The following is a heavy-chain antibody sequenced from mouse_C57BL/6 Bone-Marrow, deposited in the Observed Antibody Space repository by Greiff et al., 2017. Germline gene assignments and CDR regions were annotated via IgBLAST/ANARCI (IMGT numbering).Heavy chain of an antibody. CDR2: IWTGGGT. V-gene: IGHV2-9-1*01. J-gene: IGHJ1*03. CDR1: GFSLTSYA. CDR3: ASYYGSPYWYFDV. D-gene: IGHD2-1*01. Sequence: VQLQESGPGLVAPSQSLSITCTVSGFSLTSYAISWVRQPPGKGLEWLGVIWTGGGTNYNSALKSRLSISKDNSKSQVFLQMNSLQTDDTARYYCASYYGSPYWYFDVWGTGTTVTVSS.